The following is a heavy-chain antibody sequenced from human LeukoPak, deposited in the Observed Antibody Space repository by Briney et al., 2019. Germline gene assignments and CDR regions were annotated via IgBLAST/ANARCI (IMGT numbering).Heavy chain of an antibody. Sequence: PGGSLRLSCAASGFTFSSYSMNWVRQAPGKGLEWVSSISSSSSYIYYADSVKGRFTISRDNAKNSLYLQMNSLRAEDTAVYYCARGEIAAAGTYDYWGQGTLVTVSS. CDR1: GFTFSSYS. CDR3: ARGEIAAAGTYDY. D-gene: IGHD6-13*01. J-gene: IGHJ4*02. V-gene: IGHV3-21*01. CDR2: ISSSSSYI.